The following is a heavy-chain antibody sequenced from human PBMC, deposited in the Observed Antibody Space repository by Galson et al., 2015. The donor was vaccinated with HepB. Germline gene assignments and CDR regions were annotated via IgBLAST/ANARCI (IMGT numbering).Heavy chain of an antibody. Sequence: SLRLSCAASGFTFSSYAMSWVRQAPGKGLEWVSAISTSGGSTYYADSVKGRFTISRDNSKNTMYLQMNSLRAEDTAVYFCARVYGSYYYGMDVWGQGTTVTVSS. CDR1: GFTFSSYA. J-gene: IGHJ6*02. V-gene: IGHV3-23*01. D-gene: IGHD2-8*01. CDR3: ARVYGSYYYGMDV. CDR2: ISTSGGST.